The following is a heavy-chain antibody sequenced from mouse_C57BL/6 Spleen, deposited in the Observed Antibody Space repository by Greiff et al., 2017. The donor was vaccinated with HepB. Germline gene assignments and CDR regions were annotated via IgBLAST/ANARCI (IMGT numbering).Heavy chain of an antibody. CDR2: ISSGSSTI. CDR1: GFTFSDYG. V-gene: IGHV5-17*01. Sequence: EVQLQQSGGGLVKPGGSLKLSCAASGFTFSDYGMHWVRQAPEKGLEWVAYISSGSSTIYYAATVKGRFTISRDNAKNTLFLQMTSLRSEDTAMYYCARLPFAYWGQGTLVTVSA. CDR3: ARLPFAY. J-gene: IGHJ3*01.